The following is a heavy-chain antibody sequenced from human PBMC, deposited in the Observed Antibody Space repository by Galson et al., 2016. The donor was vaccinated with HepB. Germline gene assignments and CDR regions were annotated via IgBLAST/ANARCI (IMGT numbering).Heavy chain of an antibody. V-gene: IGHV4-31*01. Sequence: TLSPTCIVSGGFLNSGGDHWSWIRQHPGKGLDWFGFIYDSRSTYCNPSPHSPVPISVDTSKNKFSMKLSSVTAADTAVYYCARVGRLDFWSGYYVPPFDSWGRGTLVTVSS. J-gene: IGHJ4*02. CDR2: IYDSRST. CDR3: ARVGRLDFWSGYYVPPFDS. D-gene: IGHD3-3*01. CDR1: GGFLNSGGDH.